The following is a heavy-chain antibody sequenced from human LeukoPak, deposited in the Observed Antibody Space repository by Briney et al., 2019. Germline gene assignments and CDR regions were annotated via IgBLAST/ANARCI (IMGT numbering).Heavy chain of an antibody. V-gene: IGHV3-7*01. Sequence: GGSLRLSCAASGFTVSSNYMSWVRQAPGKGLEWVANIKQDGSEKYYVDSVKGRFTISRDNAKNSLYLQMNSLRAEDTAVYYCARAPGITIFGVVGNAFDIWGQGTMVTVSS. D-gene: IGHD3-3*01. CDR2: IKQDGSEK. CDR3: ARAPGITIFGVVGNAFDI. CDR1: GFTVSSNY. J-gene: IGHJ3*02.